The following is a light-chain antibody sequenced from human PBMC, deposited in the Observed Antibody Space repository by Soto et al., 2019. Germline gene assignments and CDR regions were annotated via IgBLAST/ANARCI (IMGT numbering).Light chain of an antibody. V-gene: IGKV1-5*03. Sequence: DFQMTQSPSTLSASVGDRVTITCRASQSISSQLAWFQQKPGKAPKVLIYKASSLESGVPSRFSGSGSGTEFTLTISSLQPDDFATYYCQQDNSFGQGTKLEIK. CDR3: QQDNS. CDR1: QSISSQ. J-gene: IGKJ2*01. CDR2: KAS.